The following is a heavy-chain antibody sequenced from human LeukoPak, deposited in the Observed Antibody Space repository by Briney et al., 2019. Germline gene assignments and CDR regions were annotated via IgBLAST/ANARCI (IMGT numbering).Heavy chain of an antibody. CDR1: GGSFSGYY. Sequence: PSETLSLTCAVYGGSFSGYYWSWIRHPPGKGLEWIGEINHSGSTNYNPSLKSRVTISVDTSKNQFSLKLSSVTAADTAVYYYARGHRHWFDPWGQGTLVTVSS. CDR2: INHSGST. CDR3: ARGHRHWFDP. J-gene: IGHJ5*02. V-gene: IGHV4-34*01.